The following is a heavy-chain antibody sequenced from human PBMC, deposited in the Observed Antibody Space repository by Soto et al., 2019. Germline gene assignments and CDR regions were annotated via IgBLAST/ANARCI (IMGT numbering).Heavy chain of an antibody. CDR1: AFTFNNFP. D-gene: IGHD2-2*01. CDR2: ITTTSTYK. J-gene: IGHJ6*02. CDR3: AREKCSSTSCNHGMDV. Sequence: EGSLRLSCVASAFTFNNFPMHWVRQAPGKGLQWLASITTTSTYKYYADSVKGRFSISRDNAKNSLYLELTNLRSEDTAVYYCAREKCSSTSCNHGMDVWGLGTTVTVSS. V-gene: IGHV3-21*01.